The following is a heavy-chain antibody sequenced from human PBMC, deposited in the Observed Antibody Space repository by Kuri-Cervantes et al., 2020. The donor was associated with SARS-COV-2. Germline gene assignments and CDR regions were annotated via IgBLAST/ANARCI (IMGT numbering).Heavy chain of an antibody. V-gene: IGHV1-24*01. D-gene: IGHD2-2*01. CDR1: GYTLTELS. Sequence: PVKVSCKVSGYTLTELSMHWVRQAPGKGLEWMGGFDPEDGETIYTQKFQGRVTMTEDTSTDTAYMELSSLRSEDTAVYYCATGPAAIVGGWFDPWGQGTLVTVSS. CDR2: FDPEDGET. CDR3: ATGPAAIVGGWFDP. J-gene: IGHJ5*02.